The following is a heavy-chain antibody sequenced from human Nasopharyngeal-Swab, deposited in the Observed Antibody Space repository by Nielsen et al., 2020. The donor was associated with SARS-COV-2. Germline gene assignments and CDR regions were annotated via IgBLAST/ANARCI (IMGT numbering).Heavy chain of an antibody. J-gene: IGHJ4*02. CDR1: GGSFSGYY. D-gene: IGHD6-19*01. CDR3: ARGRVDGWYYY. CDR2: INHSGST. V-gene: IGHV4-34*01. Sequence: SETLSLTCAVYGGSFSGYYWSWIRQPPGKGLEWIGEINHSGSTNYNPSLKSRVTISVDTSKNQFSLKLSSVTAADTAVYYCARGRVDGWYYYWGQGTLVTVSS.